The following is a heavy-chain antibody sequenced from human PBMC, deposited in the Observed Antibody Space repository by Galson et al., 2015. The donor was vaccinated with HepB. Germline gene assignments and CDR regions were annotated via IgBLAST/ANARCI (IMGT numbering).Heavy chain of an antibody. D-gene: IGHD2-2*02. CDR2: IYWDDDK. CDR1: GFSLSTSGVG. CDR3: ALEGYCSSTSCYTPPYYYYGMDV. J-gene: IGHJ6*02. V-gene: IGHV2-5*02. Sequence: PALVKPTQTLTLTCTFSGFSLSTSGVGVGWIRQPPGKALEWLALIYWDDDKRYSPSLKSRLTITKDTSKNQVVLTMTNMDPVDTATHYCALEGYCSSTSCYTPPYYYYGMDVWGQGTTVTVSS.